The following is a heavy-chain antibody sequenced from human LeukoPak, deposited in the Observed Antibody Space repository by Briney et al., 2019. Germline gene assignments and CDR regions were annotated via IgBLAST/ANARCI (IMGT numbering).Heavy chain of an antibody. D-gene: IGHD6-19*01. CDR2: IYHSGGT. Sequence: SETLSLTCTVSGGSISSGGYYWSWIRQPPGKGLEWIGYIYHSGGTYYNPSLKSRVTISVDRSKNQFSLKLSSVTAADTAVYYCAREITGVYSSGWYLDYWGQGTLVTVSS. CDR3: AREITGVYSSGWYLDY. CDR1: GGSISSGGYY. J-gene: IGHJ4*02. V-gene: IGHV4-30-2*01.